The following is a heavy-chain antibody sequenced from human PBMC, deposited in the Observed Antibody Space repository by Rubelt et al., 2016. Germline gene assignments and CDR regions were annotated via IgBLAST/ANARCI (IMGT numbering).Heavy chain of an antibody. V-gene: IGHV1-18*01. CDR2: SSAYDGNT. J-gene: IGHJ4*02. D-gene: IGHD3-16*02. Sequence: QVKLVQSGAEVKKPGASVKVSCKASGYTFTSYGISWVRQAPGQGLEWMGWSSAYDGNTNYAQNIQGRGTMTTDTSTSKANMELRSLRSDDTAVYYCSRNSITITFGGVIVPPDYWGQGTLVTVSS. CDR1: GYTFTSYG. CDR3: SRNSITITFGGVIVPPDY.